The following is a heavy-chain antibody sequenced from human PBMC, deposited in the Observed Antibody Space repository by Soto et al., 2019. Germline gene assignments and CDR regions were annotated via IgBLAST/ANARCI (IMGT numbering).Heavy chain of an antibody. CDR3: ARGYKACSSTSCPYYFDY. D-gene: IGHD2-2*01. CDR2: INPNSGGT. J-gene: IGHJ4*02. Sequence: GASVKVSCKASGYTFTGYYMHWVRQAPGQGLEWMGWINPNSGGTNYAQKFQGWVTMTRDTSISTAYMELSRLRSDDTAVYYCARGYKACSSTSCPYYFDYCGQRSLVPVSS. V-gene: IGHV1-2*04. CDR1: GYTFTGYY.